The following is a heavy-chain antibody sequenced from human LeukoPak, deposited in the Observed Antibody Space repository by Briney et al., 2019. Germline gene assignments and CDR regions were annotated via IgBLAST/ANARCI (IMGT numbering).Heavy chain of an antibody. D-gene: IGHD6-19*01. Sequence: ASVKVSCKASGYTFTGYYMHWVRQAPGQGLEWMGWINPNSGGTNYAQKFQGRVTMTRDTSISTAYMELSRLRSDDMAVYYCARGRVVDSSGWFDYWGQGTLVTVSS. J-gene: IGHJ4*02. CDR1: GYTFTGYY. CDR2: INPNSGGT. CDR3: ARGRVVDSSGWFDY. V-gene: IGHV1-2*02.